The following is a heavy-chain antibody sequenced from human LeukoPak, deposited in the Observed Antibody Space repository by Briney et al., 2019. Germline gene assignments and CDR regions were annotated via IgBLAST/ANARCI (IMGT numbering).Heavy chain of an antibody. D-gene: IGHD1-1*01. CDR1: GYTFTGYY. CDR3: ARDGGTGTTTWYYYYYYMDV. V-gene: IGHV1-2*02. J-gene: IGHJ6*03. CDR2: INPNSGGT. Sequence: EASVKVSCKASGYTFTGYYMHWVRQAPGQGLEWMGWINPNSGGTNYARKFQGRVTMTRDTSISTAYMELSRLRSDDTAVYYCARDGGTGTTTWYYYYYYMDVWGKGTTVTVSS.